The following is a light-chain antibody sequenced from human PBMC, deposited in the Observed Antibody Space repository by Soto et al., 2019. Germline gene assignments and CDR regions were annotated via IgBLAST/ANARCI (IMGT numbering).Light chain of an antibody. V-gene: IGKV1-33*01. CDR2: DAS. J-gene: IGKJ5*01. CDR1: QDISNY. Sequence: DIQMTQSPSSLSASVGDRVTITCQASQDISNYLNWYQQKPGKAPKLLIYDASNLETGVPSRFSGSGSGTAFTFTISSLQPEDIATYYCQQYDNRPPITFGQGTRLEIK. CDR3: QQYDNRPPIT.